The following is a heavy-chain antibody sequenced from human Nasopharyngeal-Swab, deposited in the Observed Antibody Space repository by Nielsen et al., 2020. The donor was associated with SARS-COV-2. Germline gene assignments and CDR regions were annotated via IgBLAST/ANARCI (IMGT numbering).Heavy chain of an antibody. D-gene: IGHD3-10*01. J-gene: IGHJ4*02. CDR3: ARDHAVRGADY. CDR1: GGTISSYY. V-gene: IGHV4-4*07. Sequence: SETLSLTCTVSGGTISSYYWSWIRQPAGKGLEWIGRIYTTGSTNYNPSLKSRVTMSVDTSKNQFSLKLSSVTAADTAVYYCARDHAVRGADYWGQGTLVNVSS. CDR2: IYTTGST.